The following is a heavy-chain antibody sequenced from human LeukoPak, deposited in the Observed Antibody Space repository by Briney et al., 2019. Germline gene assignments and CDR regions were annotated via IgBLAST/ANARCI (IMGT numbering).Heavy chain of an antibody. CDR1: GFTFSSYS. CDR3: ARDRGGGTEQWPLYYFDY. J-gene: IGHJ4*02. Sequence: PGGSLRLSRAASGFTFSSYSMNWVRQAPGKGLEWASSISSSSSYIYYADSVKGRFTISRDNAKNSLYMQMNSLRAEDTAVYYCARDRGGGTEQWPLYYFDYWGQGTLVTVSS. D-gene: IGHD6-19*01. CDR2: ISSSSSYI. V-gene: IGHV3-21*01.